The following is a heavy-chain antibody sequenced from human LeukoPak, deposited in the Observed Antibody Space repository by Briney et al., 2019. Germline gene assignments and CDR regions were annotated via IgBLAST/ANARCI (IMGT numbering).Heavy chain of an antibody. CDR1: GGTFSSYA. Sequence: SVKVSCKASGGTFSSYAISWVRQAPGQGLEWMGGIIPIFGTANYAQKFQGRVTITADESTSTAYMELSSLGSEDTAVYYCASGCTSCRTNHDDAFDIWGQGTMVTVSS. V-gene: IGHV1-69*13. J-gene: IGHJ3*02. D-gene: IGHD2-2*01. CDR3: ASGCTSCRTNHDDAFDI. CDR2: IIPIFGTA.